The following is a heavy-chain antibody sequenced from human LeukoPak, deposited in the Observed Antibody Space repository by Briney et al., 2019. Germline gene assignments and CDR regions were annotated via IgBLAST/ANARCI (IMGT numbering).Heavy chain of an antibody. Sequence: SETLSLTCAVSGGSISSYYWSWIRQPPGKGLEWIGYINYSGSTNYNPSLKSRVTISVDTSKNQFSLKLSSVTAADTAVYYCARGDGYYDFWSGYPTYYYYYMDVWGKGTTVTVSS. CDR3: ARGDGYYDFWSGYPTYYYYYMDV. J-gene: IGHJ6*03. D-gene: IGHD3-3*01. V-gene: IGHV4-59*01. CDR1: GGSISSYY. CDR2: INYSGST.